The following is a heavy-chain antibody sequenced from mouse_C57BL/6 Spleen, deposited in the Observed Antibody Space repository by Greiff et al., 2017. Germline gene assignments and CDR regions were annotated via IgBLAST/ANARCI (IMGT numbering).Heavy chain of an antibody. CDR1: GFSFNTYA. CDR2: IRSKSNNYAT. CDR3: VRQSYYSIYVASFAY. Sequence: EVMLVESGRGLVQPKRTLFLTCAVSGFSFNTYAMNWVRQAPGKGLEWVARIRSKSNNYATYYADSVKNRFPITRDESESILYLKMNNLKTDDTAMYYCVRQSYYSIYVASFAYWGQGTLVTVSA. V-gene: IGHV10-1*01. J-gene: IGHJ3*01. D-gene: IGHD2-5*01.